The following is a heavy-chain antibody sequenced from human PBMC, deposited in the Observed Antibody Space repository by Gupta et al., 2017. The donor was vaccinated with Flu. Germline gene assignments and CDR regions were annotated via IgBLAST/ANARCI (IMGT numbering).Heavy chain of an antibody. V-gene: IGHV4-59*11. CDR3: ARGESGYSSGWPYYFDY. D-gene: IGHD6-19*01. CDR1: GGSISSHY. CDR2: LYYSGST. J-gene: IGHJ4*02. Sequence: QVQLQESGPGLVKPSETLSLTCTVSGGSISSHYWNWIRQPPGKGLEWIGYLYYSGSTNYNPSLKSRVTISEDTAKNQFSLKLSSVTAADTAVYYWARGESGYSSGWPYYFDYWGQGTLVTVSS.